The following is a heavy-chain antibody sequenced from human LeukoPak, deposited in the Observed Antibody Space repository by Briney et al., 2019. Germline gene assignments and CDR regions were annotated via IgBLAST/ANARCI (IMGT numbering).Heavy chain of an antibody. CDR1: GYIFTDYF. V-gene: IGHV1-2*06. D-gene: IGHD3-10*01. CDR2: VNPKNGDT. CDR3: SRDLSSTAYWELDY. J-gene: IGHJ4*02. Sequence: GASGKVSCKGSGYIFTDYFIHWVRQAPGQGPEWMGPVNPKNGDTYYAQTFQGRVTVTGATSISTAYMDLTTLRSDDTAIYYCSRDLSSTAYWELDYWGQGTLVTVSS.